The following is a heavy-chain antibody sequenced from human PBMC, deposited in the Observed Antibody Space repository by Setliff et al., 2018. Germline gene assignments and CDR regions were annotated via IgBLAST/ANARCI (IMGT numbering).Heavy chain of an antibody. J-gene: IGHJ6*02. CDR1: ELIFSHTW. Sequence: PGGSLRLSCAAPELIFSHTWMNWVRQAPGKGLEWVSSISSSSSYIYYADSVKGRFTISRDNAKNSLDLQMNSLRDEDTAVYHCTRDQDYYGMDVWGQGTAVTVSS. CDR3: TRDQDYYGMDV. CDR2: ISSSSSYI. V-gene: IGHV3-21*01.